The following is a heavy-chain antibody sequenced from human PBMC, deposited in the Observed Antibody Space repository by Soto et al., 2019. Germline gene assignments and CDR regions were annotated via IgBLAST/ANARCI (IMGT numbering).Heavy chain of an antibody. CDR1: GFTFSSYA. V-gene: IGHV3-23*01. Sequence: GGSLRLSCAASGFTFSSYAMSWVRQAPGKGLEWVSAISGSGGSTYYADSVKGRFTIPRDNSKNTLYLQMNSLRAEDTAVYYCAKVSARAPSALIAAAGSDYWGQGTLVTV. CDR3: AKVSARAPSALIAAAGSDY. D-gene: IGHD6-13*01. J-gene: IGHJ4*02. CDR2: ISGSGGST.